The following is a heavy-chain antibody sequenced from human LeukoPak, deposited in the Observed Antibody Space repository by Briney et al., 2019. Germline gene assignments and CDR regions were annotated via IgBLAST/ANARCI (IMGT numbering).Heavy chain of an antibody. D-gene: IGHD2-21*02. CDR1: GFTFSSYS. CDR2: INSGGNT. J-gene: IGHJ4*02. V-gene: IGHV3-23*01. Sequence: GGSLRLSCAASGFTFSSYSMSWVCQAPGKGLEWVSLINSGGNTYYADSVKGRFTISRDNSKNMLYLQMNSLRAEDTAVFYCAKEARQCGGDCFSLLDYWGQGTLVTVSS. CDR3: AKEARQCGGDCFSLLDY.